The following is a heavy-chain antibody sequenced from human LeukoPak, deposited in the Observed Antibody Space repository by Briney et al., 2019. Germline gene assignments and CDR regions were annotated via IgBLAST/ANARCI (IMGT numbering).Heavy chain of an antibody. CDR3: ARVKLLIGGDAFDI. J-gene: IGHJ3*02. CDR2: ISSSSSYI. V-gene: IGHV3-21*01. D-gene: IGHD3-10*01. CDR1: GFTFSSYS. Sequence: GSPRLSRAASGFTFSSYSMKWVRQAPGKGVGWGSSISSSSSYIYYADSVKGRFTISRDNAKNSLYLQMNSLRAEDTAVYYCARVKLLIGGDAFDIWGQGTMVTVSS.